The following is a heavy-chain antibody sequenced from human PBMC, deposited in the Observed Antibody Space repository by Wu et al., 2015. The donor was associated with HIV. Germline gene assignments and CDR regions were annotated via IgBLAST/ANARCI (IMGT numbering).Heavy chain of an antibody. CDR3: ARTSYYNDGGGLLGEYFRQ. CDR2: INPRSGDT. Sequence: QVQLVQSGAEVKKPGASVKVSCKSSGYTFSDYYVHWVRQAPGQGLEWMGWINPRSGDTRYGQKFQGRVTTTRDTSVSTVYMELTRLRSDDTAVYYCARTSYYNDGGGLLGEYFRQWGQGTLITVSS. D-gene: IGHD3-22*01. V-gene: IGHV1-2*02. J-gene: IGHJ1*01. CDR1: GYTFSDYY.